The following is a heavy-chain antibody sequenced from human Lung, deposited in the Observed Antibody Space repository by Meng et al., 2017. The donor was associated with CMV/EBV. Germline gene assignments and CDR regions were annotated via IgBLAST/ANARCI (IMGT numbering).Heavy chain of an antibody. CDR2: INPSGGST. J-gene: IGHJ6*02. D-gene: IGHD6-13*01. CDR1: GYTFTSYY. CDR3: ARDLAAAGTGSGWDYYYHGMDV. V-gene: IGHV1-46*01. Sequence: ASVKVSCKASGYTFTSYYMHWVRQAPGQGLEWMGIINPSGGSTSYAQKFQGRVTMTRDTSTSTVYMELSNLRSEDTAVYYCARDLAAAGTGSGWDYYYHGMDVWGQGTTVTVSS.